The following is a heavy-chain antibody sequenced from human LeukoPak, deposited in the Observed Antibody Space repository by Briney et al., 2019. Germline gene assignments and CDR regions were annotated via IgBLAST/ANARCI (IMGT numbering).Heavy chain of an antibody. V-gene: IGHV4-59*08. CDR3: ARHFTFGGVIEDLHDAFDI. CDR1: GGSISSYY. D-gene: IGHD3-16*02. J-gene: IGHJ3*02. Sequence: PSETLSLTCTVSGGSISSYYWSWIRQPPGKGLEWIGYIYYSGSTNYNPSLKSRVTISVDTSKNQFSLKLSSVTAADTAVYYCARHFTFGGVIEDLHDAFDIWGQGTMVTVSS. CDR2: IYYSGST.